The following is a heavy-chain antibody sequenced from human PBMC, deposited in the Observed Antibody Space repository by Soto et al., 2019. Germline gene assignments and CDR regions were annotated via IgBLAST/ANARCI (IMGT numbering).Heavy chain of an antibody. CDR1: GGSFSDYY. CDR3: ARARGDYGPSDWYFDL. Sequence: SETLSLTCAVYGGSFSDYYWSWIRQPPGKGLEWIGEINHSGSTNYNPSLKSRVTISVETSKNQFSLKLSSVTGADTAVYYCARARGDYGPSDWYFDLWGRGTLVTVSS. D-gene: IGHD4-17*01. CDR2: INHSGST. J-gene: IGHJ2*01. V-gene: IGHV4-34*01.